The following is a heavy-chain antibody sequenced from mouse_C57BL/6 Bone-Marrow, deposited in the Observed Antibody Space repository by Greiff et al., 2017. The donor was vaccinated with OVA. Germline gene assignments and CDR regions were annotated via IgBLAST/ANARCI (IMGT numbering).Heavy chain of an antibody. Sequence: DVHLVESGGGLVKPGGSLKLSCAASGFTFSDYGMHWVRQAPEKGLEWVAYISSGSSTIYYADTVKGRFTISRDNAKNTLFLQMTSLRSEDTAMYYCARDLIYEDHAMDYWGQGTSVTVSS. CDR1: GFTFSDYG. V-gene: IGHV5-17*01. D-gene: IGHD2-3*01. J-gene: IGHJ4*01. CDR3: ARDLIYEDHAMDY. CDR2: ISSGSSTI.